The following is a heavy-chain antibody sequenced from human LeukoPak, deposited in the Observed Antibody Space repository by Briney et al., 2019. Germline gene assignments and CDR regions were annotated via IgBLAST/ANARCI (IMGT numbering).Heavy chain of an antibody. J-gene: IGHJ4*02. CDR1: GFTFDDYA. CDR2: ISGSDGST. V-gene: IGHV3-23*01. Sequence: GRSLRLSCAASGFTFDDYAMSWVRQAPGKGLEWVSGISGSDGSTYYADSVKGRFTISRDNSKNTLYLQMNSLRAEDTALYYCARAGNIRFDYWGQGTLVTVSS. D-gene: IGHD1/OR15-1a*01. CDR3: ARAGNIRFDY.